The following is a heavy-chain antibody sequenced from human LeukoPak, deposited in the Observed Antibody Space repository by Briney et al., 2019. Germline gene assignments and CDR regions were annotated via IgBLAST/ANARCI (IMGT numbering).Heavy chain of an antibody. V-gene: IGHV1-18*01. CDR1: GYTFNTYG. D-gene: IGHD2/OR15-2a*01. CDR3: ARGRFSDY. Sequence: ASVKVSCKPYGYTFNTYGITWVRQAPGQGLEWMGWISPYNGNQGRVTMTTDTSTSTAYMELRSLRSDDTAVYYCARGRFSDYWGQGTLVTVSS. J-gene: IGHJ4*02. CDR2: ISPYNGN.